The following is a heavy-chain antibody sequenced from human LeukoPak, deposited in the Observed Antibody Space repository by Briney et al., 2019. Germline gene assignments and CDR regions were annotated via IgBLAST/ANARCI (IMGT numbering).Heavy chain of an antibody. J-gene: IGHJ4*02. CDR2: ISWNSGNI. V-gene: IGHV3-9*01. D-gene: IGHD3-9*01. CDR1: GFTFDDYA. CDR3: ARHSDYDILTGPNDY. Sequence: GGSLRLSCAASGFTFDDYAMHWVRHAPGKGLAWVSGISWNSGNIGYADSVKGRFTISRDNAKNSLYLQMNSLGAEDTAVYYCARHSDYDILTGPNDYWGQGTLVTVSS.